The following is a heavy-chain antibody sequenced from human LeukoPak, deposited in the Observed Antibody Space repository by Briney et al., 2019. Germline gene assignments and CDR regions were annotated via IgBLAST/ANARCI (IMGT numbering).Heavy chain of an antibody. D-gene: IGHD4-11*01. Sequence: PGGSLRLSCAAAGFTFSSYWMHWVRHPPGKGLMWVSRINSDGSRTTSEESVRNLFTISRDTVKRAVYLQMNSLRAEDTAVYYCARVRDDYPYFDCWGQGTLVSVSS. J-gene: IGHJ4*02. V-gene: IGHV3-74*01. CDR1: GFTFSSYW. CDR2: INSDGSRT. CDR3: ARVRDDYPYFDC.